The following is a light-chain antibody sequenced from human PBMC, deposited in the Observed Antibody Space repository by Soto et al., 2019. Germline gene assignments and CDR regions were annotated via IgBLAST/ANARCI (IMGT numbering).Light chain of an antibody. J-gene: IGKJ5*01. Sequence: DFQMTQSPSSVSASVGDRVTITCRASQGIGNYLAWYQHKPGKVPKLLIYGASTLQSRVPSRFSGGGSGTEFTLTISGLQIEDLATYYCQVYNNGPPGFGQGTRLEIK. CDR3: QVYNNGPPG. CDR2: GAS. CDR1: QGIGNY. V-gene: IGKV1-27*01.